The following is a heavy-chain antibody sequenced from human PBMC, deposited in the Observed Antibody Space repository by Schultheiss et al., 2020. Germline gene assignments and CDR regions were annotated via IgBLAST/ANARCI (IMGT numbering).Heavy chain of an antibody. CDR2: IIPIFGTA. CDR3: ARVDWEAVAAPFDY. D-gene: IGHD6-19*01. J-gene: IGHJ4*02. V-gene: IGHV1-69*06. Sequence: SVKVSCKASGGTFSSYAISWVRQAPGQGLEWMGGIIPIFGTANYAQKFQGRVTITADKSTSTAYMELSSLRSEDTAVYYCARVDWEAVAAPFDYWGQGTLVTVSS. CDR1: GGTFSSYA.